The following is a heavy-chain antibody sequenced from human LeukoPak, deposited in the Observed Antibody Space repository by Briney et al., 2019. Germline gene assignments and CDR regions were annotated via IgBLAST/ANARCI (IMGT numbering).Heavy chain of an antibody. CDR3: ATTVTTRYYFDS. V-gene: IGHV4-39*01. D-gene: IGHD4-17*01. CDR1: GGSISTSRHY. J-gene: IGHJ4*02. Sequence: SETLSLTCTLSGGSISTSRHYWGWIRQPPGKGLEWIGRMYYSGSTYYNPSLKSRVTISVDTYKSRFSLKLSSVTAADTAVYYCATTVTTRYYFDSWGQGSLVTVSS. CDR2: MYYSGST.